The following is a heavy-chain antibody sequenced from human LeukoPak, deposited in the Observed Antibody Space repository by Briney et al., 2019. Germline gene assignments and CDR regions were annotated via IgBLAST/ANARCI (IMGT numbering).Heavy chain of an antibody. D-gene: IGHD2-21*02. Sequence: GAPGKVSCKASGYTFTAYDINWVRQATGQGLEWMGWMSPYSGHTGYAQKFQGRVTFTTSTSISTAYMELNSLRPEDTAVYYCARTPPKGDIDSWGPGTLVTVSS. J-gene: IGHJ4*02. V-gene: IGHV1-8*01. CDR3: ARTPPKGDIDS. CDR2: MSPYSGHT. CDR1: GYTFTAYD.